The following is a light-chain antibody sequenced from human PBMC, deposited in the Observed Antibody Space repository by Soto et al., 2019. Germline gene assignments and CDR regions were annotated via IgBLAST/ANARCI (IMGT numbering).Light chain of an antibody. V-gene: IGLV1-44*01. Sequence: QPVLTQPPSASGTPGQRVTISCSTSSSNLGDNTVNWYQHVPGTAPQLLIYSYDQRPSGVPDRFSGSRSGTSASLAISGLQSEDEADYYCAAWDATLDGYVFGTGTKLTVL. CDR2: SYD. CDR3: AAWDATLDGYV. J-gene: IGLJ1*01. CDR1: SSNLGDNT.